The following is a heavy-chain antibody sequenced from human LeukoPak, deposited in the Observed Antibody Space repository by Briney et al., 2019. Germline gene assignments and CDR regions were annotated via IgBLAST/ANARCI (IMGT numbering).Heavy chain of an antibody. V-gene: IGHV4-59*11. Sequence: SETLSLTCTVSSGSISSHYWSWIRQPPGEGLEWIGYIYYSGSTNYNPSLKSRVTISIDTSKTQFSLKLSSVTAADTAVYYCARAAEDDFWSGNIWYFDLWGRGTLVTVSS. J-gene: IGHJ2*01. CDR1: SGSISSHY. CDR3: ARAAEDDFWSGNIWYFDL. D-gene: IGHD3-3*01. CDR2: IYYSGST.